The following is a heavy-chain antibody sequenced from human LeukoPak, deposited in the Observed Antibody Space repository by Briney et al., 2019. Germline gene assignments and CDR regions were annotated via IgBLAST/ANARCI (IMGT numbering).Heavy chain of an antibody. CDR3: AREPLVAAAASRNY. Sequence: GGPLRLSCAASGFTFSSYWMRWVRQAPGKGLEWVANIKQDGSEKYYVDSVKGRFTISRDNAKNSLYLQMNSLRAEDTAVYYCAREPLVAAAASRNYWGQGTLVTVSS. V-gene: IGHV3-7*03. J-gene: IGHJ4*02. D-gene: IGHD6-13*01. CDR2: IKQDGSEK. CDR1: GFTFSSYW.